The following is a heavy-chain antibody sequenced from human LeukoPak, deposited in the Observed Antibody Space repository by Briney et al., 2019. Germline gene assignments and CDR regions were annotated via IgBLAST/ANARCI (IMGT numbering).Heavy chain of an antibody. CDR2: ISSSGSTK. V-gene: IGHV3-48*03. J-gene: IGHJ6*03. D-gene: IGHD2-15*01. CDR1: GFTFSSYE. CDR3: ARVLRYCSGGNCYSGGLGYMDV. Sequence: GGSLRLSCAASGFTFSSYEMNWVRQAPGKGLEWVSYISSSGSTKYYADSVKGRFTISRDNAKNSLFLQMNSLRAEDTAVYYCARVLRYCSGGNCYSGGLGYMDVWGKGTTVTISS.